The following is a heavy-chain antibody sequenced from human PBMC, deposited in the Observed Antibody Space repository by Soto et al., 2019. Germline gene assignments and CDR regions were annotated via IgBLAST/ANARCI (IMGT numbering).Heavy chain of an antibody. CDR2: MWYDGLRQ. V-gene: IGHV3-33*03. CDR1: GFTLNNYG. J-gene: IGHJ4*02. CDR3: VKESTPPFFDS. D-gene: IGHD2-15*01. Sequence: GGSLRLSCVVSGFTLNNYGVHWVRQAPGKGLEWVALMWYDGLRQTYLDSVRGRFTVSRDSSTNTIYLQMNSLRVEDTGNYFCVKESTPPFFDSWGQGTPVTVSS.